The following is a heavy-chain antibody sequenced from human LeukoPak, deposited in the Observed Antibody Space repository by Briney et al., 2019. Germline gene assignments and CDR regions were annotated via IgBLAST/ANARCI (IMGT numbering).Heavy chain of an antibody. D-gene: IGHD1-26*01. Sequence: SETLSLTCTVSGASITDYYWSWIRQTPEMGLEYIGYIHISGKTYNNPSLKGRVTVSLDTSQNQFSLKLTSVTAADTAVYFCARHLGEGIYPMDRWGQGSLVTVSS. J-gene: IGHJ5*02. CDR3: ARHLGEGIYPMDR. CDR1: GASITDYY. CDR2: IHISGKT. V-gene: IGHV4-59*08.